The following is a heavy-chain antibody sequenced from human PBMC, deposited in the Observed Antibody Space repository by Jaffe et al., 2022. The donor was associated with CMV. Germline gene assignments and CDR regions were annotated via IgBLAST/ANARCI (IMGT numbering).Heavy chain of an antibody. CDR3: AKDGTPFAYGTAFDI. J-gene: IGHJ3*02. D-gene: IGHD2-21*01. V-gene: IGHV3-43*01. CDR2: ISWDGGST. CDR1: GFTFDDYT. Sequence: EVQLVESGGVVVQPGGSLRLSCAASGFTFDDYTMHWVRQAPGKGLEWVSLISWDGGSTYYADSVKGRFTISRDNSKNSLYLQMNSLRTEDTALYYCAKDGTPFAYGTAFDIWGQGTMVTVSS.